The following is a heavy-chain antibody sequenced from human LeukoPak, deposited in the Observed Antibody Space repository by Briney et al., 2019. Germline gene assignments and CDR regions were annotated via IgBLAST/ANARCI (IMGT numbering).Heavy chain of an antibody. Sequence: AGSLRLSCAASGFTFSSYWMRWVRQAPGKGLEWVANIKQDGSEKYYVDSVKGRFTISRDNAKNSLYLQMNSRRAEDTAVYCWASGGDIVVVPAAQHYFDYWGQGTLVTVSS. CDR2: IKQDGSEK. J-gene: IGHJ4*02. CDR3: ASGGDIVVVPAAQHYFDY. D-gene: IGHD2-2*01. CDR1: GFTFSSYW. V-gene: IGHV3-7*01.